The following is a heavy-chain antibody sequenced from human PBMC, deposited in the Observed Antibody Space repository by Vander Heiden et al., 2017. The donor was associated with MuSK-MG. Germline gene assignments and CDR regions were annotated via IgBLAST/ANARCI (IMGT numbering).Heavy chain of an antibody. J-gene: IGHJ3*02. D-gene: IGHD3-16*01. Sequence: EVHLVESGGVLVQPGGSLRRSCAASAFTLSRYWLSCVRQARGKGLEWVADIKQDGSGKYYVDSVKGRFTISRNNAKNSRYLQMNGRRAEGRGVYYCAGVGGGRAFDIWGQGTMVTVSS. V-gene: IGHV3-7*01. CDR2: IKQDGSGK. CDR3: AGVGGGRAFDI. CDR1: AFTLSRYW.